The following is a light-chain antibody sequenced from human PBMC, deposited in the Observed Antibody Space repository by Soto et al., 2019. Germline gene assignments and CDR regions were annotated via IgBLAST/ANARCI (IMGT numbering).Light chain of an antibody. Sequence: IQMTESPSSLSASVGDRVTITCRASQSISSWLAWYQQKPGKAPKLLIYAASSLQSGVPSRFSGSGSGTDFTLTISSLQPEDFATYYCQQSYSTPAWTFGQGTKVDI. V-gene: IGKV1-39*01. CDR1: QSISSW. J-gene: IGKJ1*01. CDR3: QQSYSTPAWT. CDR2: AAS.